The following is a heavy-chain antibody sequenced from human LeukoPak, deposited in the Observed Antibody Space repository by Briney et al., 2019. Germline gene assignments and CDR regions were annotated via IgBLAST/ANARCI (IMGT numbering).Heavy chain of an antibody. CDR1: GFTFSSYS. D-gene: IGHD6-19*01. CDR2: ISSSSSYK. Sequence: GGSLRLSCAASGFTFSSYSKKWVRQAPGGGLEWVSSISSSSSYKFYADSVKGRFTISRDNAKNSLYLQMNSLRAEDTAVYYCARGGSGWYIDSWGQGTLVTVSS. J-gene: IGHJ4*02. V-gene: IGHV3-21*01. CDR3: ARGGSGWYIDS.